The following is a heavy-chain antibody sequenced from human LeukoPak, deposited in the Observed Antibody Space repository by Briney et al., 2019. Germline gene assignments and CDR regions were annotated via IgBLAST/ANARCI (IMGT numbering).Heavy chain of an antibody. V-gene: IGHV5-51*01. Sequence: GESLKISCKGSRYNFTSYWIAWVRQMPGKGLEWMGIIYPGDSNTRYSPSFQGQVTISADKSISTAYLQWSSLKASDTAMYYCARHPDCTRTSCYVDYYGMDVWGQGTTVTVSS. J-gene: IGHJ6*02. CDR3: ARHPDCTRTSCYVDYYGMDV. D-gene: IGHD2-2*01. CDR1: RYNFTSYW. CDR2: IYPGDSNT.